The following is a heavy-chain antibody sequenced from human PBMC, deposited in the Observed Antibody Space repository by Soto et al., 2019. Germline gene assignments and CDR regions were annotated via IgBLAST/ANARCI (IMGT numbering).Heavy chain of an antibody. V-gene: IGHV1-3*01. Sequence: ASVKVSCKASGYTFTRYTMNWVRQAPGQRLEWMGWINPDNGNTKSSQKFQDRVIITRDTSASTAYMDLSSLRSEDTAVYYCARGIATGQLDPWGQGALVTVSS. D-gene: IGHD2-15*01. CDR1: GYTFTRYT. J-gene: IGHJ5*02. CDR2: INPDNGNT. CDR3: ARGIATGQLDP.